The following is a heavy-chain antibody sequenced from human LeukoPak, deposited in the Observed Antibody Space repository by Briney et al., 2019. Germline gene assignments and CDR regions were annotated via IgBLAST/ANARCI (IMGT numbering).Heavy chain of an antibody. Sequence: PGGSLRLSCAASGFTFSSYAMHWVRQAPGKGLEWVAVIWNDGSNKYYSDSVKGRFTISRDNSKNTLYLQMNSLGAEDTAVYYCARGSYNGSYYRQPRHFDYWGQGTLVTVSS. D-gene: IGHD1-26*01. J-gene: IGHJ4*02. V-gene: IGHV3-33*08. CDR2: IWNDGSNK. CDR1: GFTFSSYA. CDR3: ARGSYNGSYYRQPRHFDY.